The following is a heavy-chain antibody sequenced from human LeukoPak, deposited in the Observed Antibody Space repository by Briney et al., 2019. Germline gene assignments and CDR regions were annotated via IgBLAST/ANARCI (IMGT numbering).Heavy chain of an antibody. D-gene: IGHD2-2*01. Sequence: GGSLRLSCAASGFTFSSYGMHWVRQAPGKGLEWVAVIWYDGSNKYYADSVKGRFTISRDNSKNTLYLQMNSLRAEDTAVYYCVREKIVVVPARYYYYGMDVWGQGTTVTVSS. CDR2: IWYDGSNK. J-gene: IGHJ6*02. CDR1: GFTFSSYG. V-gene: IGHV3-33*01. CDR3: VREKIVVVPARYYYYGMDV.